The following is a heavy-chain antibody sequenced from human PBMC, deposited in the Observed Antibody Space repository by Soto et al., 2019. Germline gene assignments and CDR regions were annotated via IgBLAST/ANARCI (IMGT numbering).Heavy chain of an antibody. CDR3: ARDHPYLEYYYGMDV. D-gene: IGHD3-3*02. V-gene: IGHV1-18*01. Sequence: QVQLVQSGAEVKKPGASVKVSCKASGYTFTSYGISWVRQAPGQGLEWMGWISAYNGNTNYAQKLQGRVTMTTDTSXXTAYMELRSLRSDDTAVYYCARDHPYLEYYYGMDVWGQGTTVTVSS. CDR2: ISAYNGNT. CDR1: GYTFTSYG. J-gene: IGHJ6*02.